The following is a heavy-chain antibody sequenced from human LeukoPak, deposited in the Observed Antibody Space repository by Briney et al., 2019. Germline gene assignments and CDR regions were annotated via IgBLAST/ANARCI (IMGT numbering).Heavy chain of an antibody. D-gene: IGHD2-2*01. V-gene: IGHV3-48*03. CDR3: ARDYRSSMDY. CDR1: GFTFRSYE. Sequence: GGSLRLSCAASGFTFRSYEMNWVRKAPGKGLEWLSYISSSGSTISYADSVKGRFTISRDNAKNTLYLQMNNLRAEDTAVYYCARDYRSSMDYWGQGTLVTVSS. CDR2: ISSSGSTI. J-gene: IGHJ4*02.